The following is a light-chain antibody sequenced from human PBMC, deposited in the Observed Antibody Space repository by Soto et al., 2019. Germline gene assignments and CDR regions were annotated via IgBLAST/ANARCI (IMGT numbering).Light chain of an antibody. V-gene: IGKV3-20*01. J-gene: IGKJ5*01. CDR2: GAS. CDR3: QQYGSSPIT. Sequence: EIVMTQSPGTLSVSPGERATLSCMASQSVRSNLAWYQQKPGQAPRLLICGASTRATGIPAGLSGSGSGTDFTLTISRLEPEDFAVYYCQQYGSSPITFGQGKRREIK. CDR1: QSVRSN.